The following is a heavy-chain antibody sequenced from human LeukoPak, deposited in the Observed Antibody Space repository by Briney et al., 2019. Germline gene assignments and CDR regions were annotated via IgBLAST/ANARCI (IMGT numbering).Heavy chain of an antibody. CDR1: GFTFRDYW. Sequence: GGSLRLSCAASGFTFRDYWMAWLRQAPGKGLEWVATTNEDAGVTYYVDSVQGRFTISRENAKNSLYLQMHSLRAEDTAVYYCARDPTRRFVYWGHGTRVTVSS. D-gene: IGHD6-6*01. CDR2: TNEDAGVT. V-gene: IGHV3-7*01. CDR3: ARDPTRRFVY. J-gene: IGHJ4*01.